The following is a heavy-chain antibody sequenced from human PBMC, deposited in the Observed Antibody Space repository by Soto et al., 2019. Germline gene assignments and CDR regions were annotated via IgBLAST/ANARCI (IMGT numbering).Heavy chain of an antibody. CDR1: GFIFSGSA. Sequence: LRLSCAASGFIFSGSAIHWVRQASGKGLEWVGRIRSRANNYATSFAASVKGRFIFSRDDSKNMAYLQMNTLKTEDTAVYYCSRGQRAAIGDYYHGMDVWGQGTTVTVSS. D-gene: IGHD2-2*02. V-gene: IGHV3-73*01. CDR2: IRSRANNYAT. J-gene: IGHJ6*02. CDR3: SRGQRAAIGDYYHGMDV.